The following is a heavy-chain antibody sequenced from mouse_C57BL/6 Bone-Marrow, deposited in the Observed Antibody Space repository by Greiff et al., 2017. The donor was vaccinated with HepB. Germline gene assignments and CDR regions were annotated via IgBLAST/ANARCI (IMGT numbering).Heavy chain of an antibody. CDR1: GYTFTNYC. CDR2: VYPGGGST. D-gene: IGHD3-2*02. V-gene: IGHV1-62-2*01. Sequence: QVQLQQSGAELVKPGASVKLSCKASGYTFTNYCIHWVKQRPGQGLEWMGVVYPGGGSTNYNEKFKDKATLTADKSSSTVYMELSRMTSEDAAVYYCARYPGSTGYGYAMDYWGQGTAVTVSS. CDR3: ARYPGSTGYGYAMDY. J-gene: IGHJ4*01.